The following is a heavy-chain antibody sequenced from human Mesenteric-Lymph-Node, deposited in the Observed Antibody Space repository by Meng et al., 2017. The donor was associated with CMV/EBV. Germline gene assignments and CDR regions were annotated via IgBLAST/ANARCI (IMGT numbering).Heavy chain of an antibody. V-gene: IGHV4-34*01. D-gene: IGHD2-15*01. J-gene: IGHJ4*02. CDR2: INHSGVP. CDR1: GGSFSGYY. CDR3: ARGSDIPVNNY. Sequence: QVQLQPWGAGLFKPSETLSLTCAVNGGSFSGYYWSWIRQPPGKGLEWIGEINHSGVPNYNPSLKSRVTISLDRSKNQFSLKLSSVTAEDTAVYYCARGSDIPVNNYWGQGTLVTVSS.